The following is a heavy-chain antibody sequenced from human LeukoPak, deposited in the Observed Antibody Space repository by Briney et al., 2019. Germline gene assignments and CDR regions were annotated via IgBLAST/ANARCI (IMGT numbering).Heavy chain of an antibody. CDR3: AEIAVAAHDAFDI. J-gene: IGHJ3*02. V-gene: IGHV1-18*01. CDR2: ISAYNGNT. Sequence: AASVKVSCKASGYTFTSYGISWVRQAPGQGLEWMGWISAYNGNTNYAQKLQGRVTMTTDTSTSTAYMELRSLRSDDTAVYYCAEIAVAAHDAFDIWGQGTMVTVSS. D-gene: IGHD6-19*01. CDR1: GYTFTSYG.